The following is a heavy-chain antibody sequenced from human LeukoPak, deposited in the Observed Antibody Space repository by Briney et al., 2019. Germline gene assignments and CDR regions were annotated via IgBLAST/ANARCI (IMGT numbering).Heavy chain of an antibody. Sequence: PSETLSLTCTVSGGSISSYYWSWIRQPPGKGLEWIGYIYYSGSTNYNPSLESRVTISVDTSKNQFSLKLSSVTAADTAVYYCARANYYALAFDIWGQGTMVTVSS. J-gene: IGHJ3*02. CDR2: IYYSGST. CDR1: GGSISSYY. CDR3: ARANYYALAFDI. V-gene: IGHV4-59*01. D-gene: IGHD3-10*01.